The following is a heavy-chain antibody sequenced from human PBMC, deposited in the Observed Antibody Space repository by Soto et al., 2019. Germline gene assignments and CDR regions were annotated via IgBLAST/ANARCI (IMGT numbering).Heavy chain of an antibody. Sequence: GGSLRLSCAASGFTFSSYGMHWVRQAPGKGLEWVAVISYDGSNKYYADSVKGRFTISRDNSKNTLYLQMNSLKTEDTAVYYCTTLGGTSNYYYYMDVWGKGTTVTVSS. CDR2: ISYDGSNK. D-gene: IGHD3-16*01. CDR1: GFTFSSYG. J-gene: IGHJ6*03. CDR3: TTLGGTSNYYYYMDV. V-gene: IGHV3-30*03.